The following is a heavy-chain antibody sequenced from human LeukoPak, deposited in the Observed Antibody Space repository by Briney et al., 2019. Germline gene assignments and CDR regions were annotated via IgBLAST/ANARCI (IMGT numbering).Heavy chain of an antibody. J-gene: IGHJ5*02. D-gene: IGHD1-14*01. CDR1: GFTFNDYS. Sequence: GGSLRLSCVASGFTFNDYSMHWVRQAPGKGLEWAANIKEDGSDKYYVDSVKGRFTISRDNAKNSLYLQMNSLRVEDTAVYYCARDLGRGFDPRGQGTLVTVSS. CDR3: ARDLGRGFDP. CDR2: IKEDGSDK. V-gene: IGHV3-7*01.